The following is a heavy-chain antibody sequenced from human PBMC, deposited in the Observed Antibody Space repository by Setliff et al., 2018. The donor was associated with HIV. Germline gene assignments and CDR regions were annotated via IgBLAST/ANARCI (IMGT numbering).Heavy chain of an antibody. Sequence: RASVKVSCKASGYTFTSYYMHWVRQAPGQGLEWMGIVIPSTGDTNYAQNFQGRVTMTRDTSTNTVYMDLSSLKSEDTAVYYCVREARGGYFDYWGQGTLVTVSS. CDR2: VIPSTGDT. J-gene: IGHJ4*02. V-gene: IGHV1-46*01. CDR1: GYTFTSYY. D-gene: IGHD2-15*01. CDR3: VREARGGYFDY.